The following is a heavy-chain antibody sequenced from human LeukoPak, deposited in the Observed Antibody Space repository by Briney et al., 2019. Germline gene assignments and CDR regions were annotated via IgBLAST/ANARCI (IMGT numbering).Heavy chain of an antibody. D-gene: IGHD2-2*02. V-gene: IGHV3-11*01. J-gene: IGHJ6*02. CDR3: ARASLDIVVVPAAILAPYYYYYGMDV. CDR1: GFTFSDHY. CDR2: ISSSGSTI. Sequence: GGSLRLSCAASGFTFSDHYMSWIRQAPGKGLEWVSYISSSGSTIYYADSVKGRFTISRDNAKNSLYLQMNSLRAEDTAVYYCARASLDIVVVPAAILAPYYYYYGMDVWGQGTTVTVSS.